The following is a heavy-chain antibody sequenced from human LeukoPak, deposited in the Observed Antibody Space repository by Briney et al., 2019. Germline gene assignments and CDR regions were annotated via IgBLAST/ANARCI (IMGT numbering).Heavy chain of an antibody. CDR3: ARRKWWSLAGFDY. CDR1: GGSFSGYY. J-gene: IGHJ4*02. D-gene: IGHD2-15*01. Sequence: SETLSLTCAVYGGSFSGYYWSWIRQPPGKGLEWIGEINHSGSTNYNPSLKSRVTISVDTSKNQFSLKLSSVTAADTAVYYCARRKWWSLAGFDYWGQGTLVTVSP. CDR2: INHSGST. V-gene: IGHV4-34*01.